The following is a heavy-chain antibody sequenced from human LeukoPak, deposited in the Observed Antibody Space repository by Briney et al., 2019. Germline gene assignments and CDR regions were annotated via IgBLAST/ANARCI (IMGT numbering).Heavy chain of an antibody. V-gene: IGHV3-23*01. D-gene: IGHD5-12*01. Sequence: PGGSLRLSCAAPRFTISSYAMSWVRQAPGKGLEWVSGISGSSGSTYYADSVKGRFTIARDKSKNTVYLQMNSLRAEDTAVYYCAKDDDWLRFEHWGRGTPVSVSS. CDR3: AKDDDWLRFEH. CDR2: ISGSSGST. J-gene: IGHJ4*02. CDR1: RFTISSYA.